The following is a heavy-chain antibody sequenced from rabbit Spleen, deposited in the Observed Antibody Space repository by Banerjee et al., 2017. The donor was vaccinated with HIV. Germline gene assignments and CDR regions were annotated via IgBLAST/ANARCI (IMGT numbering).Heavy chain of an antibody. D-gene: IGHD4-2*01. Sequence: QQQLEESGGYLVKPGGTLTLSCTASGFSFSSNYWICWVRQAPGKGLEWISCIAGSSSGFTYSATWAKGRFTCSKTSSTTVTLQMTSLTVADTATYFCARDNRMDFKMDLWGPGTLVTVS. CDR2: IAGSSSGFT. J-gene: IGHJ4*01. V-gene: IGHV1S45*01. CDR1: GFSFSSNYW. CDR3: ARDNRMDFKMDL.